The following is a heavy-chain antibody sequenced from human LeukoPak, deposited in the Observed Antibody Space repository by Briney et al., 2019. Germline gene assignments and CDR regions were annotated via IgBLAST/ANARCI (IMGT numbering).Heavy chain of an antibody. CDR3: ASSLYDSRAHWYFDL. CDR2: ISSSGSTI. D-gene: IGHD3-22*01. V-gene: IGHV3-11*01. CDR1: GFTFSDYY. J-gene: IGHJ2*01. Sequence: PGGSLRLSCAASGFTFSDYYMSWIRQAPGKGLEWVSYISSSGSTIYYADSVKGRFTISRDNAKNSLYLQMNSLRAEDTAVYYCASSLYDSRAHWYFDLWGRGTLVTVSS.